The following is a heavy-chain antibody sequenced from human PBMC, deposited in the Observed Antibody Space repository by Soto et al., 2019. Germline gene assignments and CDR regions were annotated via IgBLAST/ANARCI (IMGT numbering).Heavy chain of an antibody. Sequence: GGPLRLSCAASGVTFSTYSMNWVRQAPGKGLEWVSYISSTGNTIYYPDSVKGRFTISRDTAKKSLYLQMNSLRAEDTAVYYCARSGYFDYWGQGTLVTVSS. D-gene: IGHD2-8*02. CDR2: ISSTGNTI. CDR1: GVTFSTYS. V-gene: IGHV3-48*01. CDR3: ARSGYFDY. J-gene: IGHJ4*02.